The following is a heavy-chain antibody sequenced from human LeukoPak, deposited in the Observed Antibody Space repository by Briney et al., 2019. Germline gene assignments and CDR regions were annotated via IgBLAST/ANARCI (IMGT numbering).Heavy chain of an antibody. D-gene: IGHD7-27*01. CDR3: AKPWGSRIQYFDY. CDR1: GFTVSSNY. J-gene: IGHJ4*02. V-gene: IGHV3-66*04. Sequence: GGSLRLSCAASGFTVSSNYMSWVRQAPGKGLEWVSVIYSGGSTYYADSVKGRFTISRDNSKNTLYLQMNSLRAEDTAVYYCAKPWGSRIQYFDYWGQGTLVTVSS. CDR2: IYSGGST.